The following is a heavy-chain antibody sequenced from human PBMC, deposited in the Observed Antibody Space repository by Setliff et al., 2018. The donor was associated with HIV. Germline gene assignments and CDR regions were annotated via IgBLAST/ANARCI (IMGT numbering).Heavy chain of an antibody. CDR2: INRSGST. V-gene: IGHV4-34*01. Sequence: TSETLSLTCAVYGGSLSGDYWSWIRQPPGKGLEWIGEINRSGSTNYSPSLKSRVTRSVATSTNQFSLKLSAATAADTAVSYCASQGVRGAYTWFDPWGQGTRVTVSS. D-gene: IGHD3-10*01. CDR3: ASQGVRGAYTWFDP. CDR1: GGSLSGDY. J-gene: IGHJ5*02.